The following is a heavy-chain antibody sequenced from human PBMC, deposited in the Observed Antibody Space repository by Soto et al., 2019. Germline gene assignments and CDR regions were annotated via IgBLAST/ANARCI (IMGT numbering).Heavy chain of an antibody. Sequence: QVQLVESGGGVVQPGRSLRRSCAASGFTFSNYAMHWVRQAPGKGLEWVSVISYDGSSKTYGDSVKGRFTISRDNSKSTSYLQMNSLRPEDTAVYYCARRQQSSLRVFVGDWFDPWGQGTLVTVSS. CDR2: ISYDGSSK. CDR3: ARRQQSSLRVFVGDWFDP. CDR1: GFTFSNYA. V-gene: IGHV3-30-3*01. J-gene: IGHJ5*02. D-gene: IGHD1-26*01.